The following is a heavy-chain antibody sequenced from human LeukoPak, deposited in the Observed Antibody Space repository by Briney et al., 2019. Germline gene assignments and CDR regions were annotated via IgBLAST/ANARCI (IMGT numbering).Heavy chain of an antibody. CDR2: ISGSGGST. J-gene: IGHJ3*02. V-gene: IGHV3-23*01. CDR3: AKGMEYYYGSGSYPDI. Sequence: PGGSLRLSCAASGFTFSSYAMSWVRQAPGKGLEWVSAISGSGGSTYYADPVKGRFTISRDNSKNTLYLQMNSLRAEDTAVYYCAKGMEYYYGSGSYPDIWGQGTMVTVSS. CDR1: GFTFSSYA. D-gene: IGHD3-10*01.